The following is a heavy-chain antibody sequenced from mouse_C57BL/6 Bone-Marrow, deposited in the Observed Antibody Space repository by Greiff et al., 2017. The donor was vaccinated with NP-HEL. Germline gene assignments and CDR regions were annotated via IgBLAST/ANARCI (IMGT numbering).Heavy chain of an antibody. CDR1: GYTFTSYW. CDR2: IDPNSGGT. D-gene: IGHD2-5*01. Sequence: QVQLQQPGAELVKPGASVKLSCKASGYTFTSYWMHWVKQRPGRGLEWIGRIDPNSGGTKYNEKFKSKATLTVDKPSSPAYMQLSSLTSEDSAVYYCARIYYSNYVGFAYWGQGTLVTVSA. V-gene: IGHV1-72*01. CDR3: ARIYYSNYVGFAY. J-gene: IGHJ3*01.